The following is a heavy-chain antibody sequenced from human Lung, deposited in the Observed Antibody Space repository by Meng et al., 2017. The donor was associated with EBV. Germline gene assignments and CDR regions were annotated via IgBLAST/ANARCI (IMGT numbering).Heavy chain of an antibody. CDR1: GYTITDYV. D-gene: IGHD2-15*01. J-gene: IGHJ4*02. CDR2: INSDNGGT. CDR3: AREKTPGHFDY. V-gene: IGHV1-46*01. Sequence: QGLVWDSGAAVMLPEASLRGSVRASGYTITDYVLDWVRQAPGQGLEWLGTINSDNGGTNYAQRFQDRVTLTRDTSTSTVYMELSSLGSEDTTLYYCAREKTPGHFDYLGQGILVTVSS.